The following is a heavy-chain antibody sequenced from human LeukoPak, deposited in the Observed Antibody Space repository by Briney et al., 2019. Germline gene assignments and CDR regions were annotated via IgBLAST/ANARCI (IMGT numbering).Heavy chain of an antibody. Sequence: SETLSLTCTVSGYSISTSYYWGWIRQPPGKGLEWIGSIYHSGNTYYNPSLKSRVTISVDTSKNQFSLKLSSVTAADTAVYYCARDRRAAAGARAIYYYYMDVWGKGTTVTISS. CDR3: ARDRRAAAGARAIYYYYMDV. D-gene: IGHD6-13*01. J-gene: IGHJ6*03. V-gene: IGHV4-38-2*02. CDR2: IYHSGNT. CDR1: GYSISTSYY.